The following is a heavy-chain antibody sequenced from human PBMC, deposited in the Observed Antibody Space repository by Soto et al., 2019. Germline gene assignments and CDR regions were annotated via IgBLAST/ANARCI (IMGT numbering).Heavy chain of an antibody. V-gene: IGHV1-69*01. D-gene: IGHD2-2*01. Sequence: QVQLVQSGAEVKKPGSSVKVSCKASGGTFGSYAISWVRQAPGQGLEWMGGIIPIPGTANYAQKFQGRVTIAADEATTTAYMELSSLRSEDTAVYYCARSEGSRSSLEIYFYYYYGVDVWGQGTMVTVSS. CDR1: GGTFGSYA. CDR3: ARSEGSRSSLEIYFYYYYGVDV. CDR2: IIPIPGTA. J-gene: IGHJ6*02.